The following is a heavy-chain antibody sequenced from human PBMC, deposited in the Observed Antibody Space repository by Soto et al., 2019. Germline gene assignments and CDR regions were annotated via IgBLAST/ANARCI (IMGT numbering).Heavy chain of an antibody. Sequence: EVQLVESGGGLVKPGGSLRLSCAASGFTFSSYSMNWVHQAPGKGLEWVSSISSSSSYIYYADSVKGRFTISRDNAKNSLYLQMNSLRAEDTAVYYCASRINWLIDYWGQGTLVTVSS. CDR1: GFTFSSYS. V-gene: IGHV3-21*01. CDR2: ISSSSSYI. J-gene: IGHJ4*02. D-gene: IGHD1-1*01. CDR3: ASRINWLIDY.